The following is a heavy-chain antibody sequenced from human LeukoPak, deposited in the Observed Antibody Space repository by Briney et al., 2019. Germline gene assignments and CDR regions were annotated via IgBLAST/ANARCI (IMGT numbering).Heavy chain of an antibody. J-gene: IGHJ6*02. Sequence: YVDSVKGRFTISRDNAKNSLYLQMNSLRAEDTAVYYCARGAYCSSTSCKEGYYYYYYGMDVWGQGTTVTVSS. CDR3: ARGAYCSSTSCKEGYYYYYYGMDV. D-gene: IGHD2-2*01. V-gene: IGHV3-7*03.